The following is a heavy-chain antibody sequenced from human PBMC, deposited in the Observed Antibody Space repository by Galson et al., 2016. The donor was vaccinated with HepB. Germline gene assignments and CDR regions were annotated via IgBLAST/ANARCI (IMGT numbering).Heavy chain of an antibody. Sequence: SLRLSCAASGFSFRSYNMNWVRQAPGKGLEWVSSINYSGSYIFYADSVKGRFTISRDNAKNSLYLQMNGMSAEDTAVYYCSTGEDSSGYYRDFDYWAQGTLVTVSS. CDR2: INYSGSYI. CDR1: GFSFRSYN. J-gene: IGHJ4*02. V-gene: IGHV3-21*01. D-gene: IGHD3-22*01. CDR3: STGEDSSGYYRDFDY.